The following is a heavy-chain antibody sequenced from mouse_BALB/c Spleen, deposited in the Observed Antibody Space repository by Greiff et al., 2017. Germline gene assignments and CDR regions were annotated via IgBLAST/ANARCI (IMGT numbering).Heavy chain of an antibody. J-gene: IGHJ2*01. D-gene: IGHD4-1*01. V-gene: IGHV1S137*01. CDR1: GYTFTDYA. CDR3: ARRGLGLGFDY. CDR2: ISTYYGDA. Sequence: VQVVESGAELVRPGVSVKISCKGSGYTFTDYAMHWVKQSHAKSLEWIGVISTYYGDASYNQKFKGKATMTVDKSSSTAYMELARLTSEDSAIYYCARRGLGLGFDYWGQGTTLTVSS.